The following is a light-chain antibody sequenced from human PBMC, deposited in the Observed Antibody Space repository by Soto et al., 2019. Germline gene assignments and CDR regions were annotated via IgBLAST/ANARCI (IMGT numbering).Light chain of an antibody. CDR3: GTWDSNLSAVV. J-gene: IGLJ2*01. V-gene: IGLV1-51*02. CDR1: SSNIGNNY. CDR2: ENN. Sequence: QSVLTQPPSVSAAPGQTVTISCSGSSSNIGNNYVSWYQQLPGTAPKLLIYENNKRPSGIPDRFSGSKSGTSATLGITGLQTGDEADYYCGTWDSNLSAVVFGGGTKVTVL.